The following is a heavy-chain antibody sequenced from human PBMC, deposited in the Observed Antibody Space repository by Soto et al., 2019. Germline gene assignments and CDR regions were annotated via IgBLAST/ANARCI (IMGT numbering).Heavy chain of an antibody. Sequence: QVQLVESGGGVVQPGRSLRLSCAASGFTFSSYAMHWVRQAPGKGLEWVAVISYDGSNKYYADSVKGRFTISRDNSKNTLYLQMNSLRAEDTAVYYCAREGGLHYDSSGYVYFDYWGQGTLVTVSS. CDR2: ISYDGSNK. CDR1: GFTFSSYA. CDR3: AREGGLHYDSSGYVYFDY. V-gene: IGHV3-30-3*01. D-gene: IGHD3-22*01. J-gene: IGHJ4*02.